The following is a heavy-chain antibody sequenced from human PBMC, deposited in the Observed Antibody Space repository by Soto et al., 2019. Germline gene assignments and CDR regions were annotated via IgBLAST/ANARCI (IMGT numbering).Heavy chain of an antibody. J-gene: IGHJ4*02. CDR2: IYYSGST. Sequence: TLSLTCTVSGGSISSGGYYWSWIRQHPGKGLEWIGYIYYSGSTYYNPSLKSRVTISVDTSKNQFSLKLSSVTAADTAVYYCAGTEVVRGVITPTTLDYWGQGTLVTVSS. CDR3: AGTEVVRGVITPTTLDY. CDR1: GGSISSGGYY. D-gene: IGHD3-10*01. V-gene: IGHV4-31*03.